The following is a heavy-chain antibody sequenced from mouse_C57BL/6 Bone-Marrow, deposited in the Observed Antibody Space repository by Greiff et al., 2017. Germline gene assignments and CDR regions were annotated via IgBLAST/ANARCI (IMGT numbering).Heavy chain of an antibody. CDR2: IYPRSGNT. CDR3: AMPFPRFAY. V-gene: IGHV1-81*01. D-gene: IGHD6-1*01. J-gene: IGHJ3*01. CDR1: GYTFTSYG. Sequence: VQLQQSGAELARPGASVKLSCKASGYTFTSYGISWVKQRTGQGLEWIGEIYPRSGNTYYNEKFKGKATLTADKSSSTAYMELRSLTSEDSAVYFCAMPFPRFAYWGQGTLVTVSA.